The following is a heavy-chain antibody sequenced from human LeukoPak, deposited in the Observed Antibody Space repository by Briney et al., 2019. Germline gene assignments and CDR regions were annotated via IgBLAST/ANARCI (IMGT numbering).Heavy chain of an antibody. V-gene: IGHV3-66*01. CDR1: GFTVSSNY. J-gene: IGHJ4*02. CDR2: IYSGGST. D-gene: IGHD3-10*01. Sequence: GGSLRLSCAASGFTVSSNYMSWVRQAPGKGLEWVSVIYSGGSTYYAGSVKGRFTISRDNSKNTLYLQMNSLRAEDTAVYYCARAAYYYGSGSYSGRNYFDYWDQGTLVTVSS. CDR3: ARAAYYYGSGSYSGRNYFDY.